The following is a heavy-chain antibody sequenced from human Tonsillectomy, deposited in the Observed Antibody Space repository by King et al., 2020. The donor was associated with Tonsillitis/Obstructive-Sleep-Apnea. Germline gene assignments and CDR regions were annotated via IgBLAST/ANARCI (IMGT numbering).Heavy chain of an antibody. D-gene: IGHD1-1*01. Sequence: VQLVESGGGLVKPGGSLRLSFVASGFTFNYAWMSWVRQAPGKGLEWVGRIKSETDSGTTDYAEPGKGRFTISRDDPKNTLYLEMNSLNTEDTAVYYCSAGTGKTDFDYWGQGTLVTVSS. CDR2: IKSETDSGTT. J-gene: IGHJ4*02. CDR3: SAGTGKTDFDY. V-gene: IGHV3-15*01. CDR1: GFTFNYAW.